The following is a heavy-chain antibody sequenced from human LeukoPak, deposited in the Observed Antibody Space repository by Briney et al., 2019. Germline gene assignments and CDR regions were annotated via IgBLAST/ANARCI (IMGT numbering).Heavy chain of an antibody. D-gene: IGHD3-22*01. CDR3: ERAPANKYDSRLTEDY. V-gene: IGHV1-46*01. J-gene: IGHJ4*02. CDR1: GYTXSSYY. CDR2: XNXXDGNX. Sequence: ASVKVSCKASGYTXSSYYIXWVXXXPGXXXXXXXXXNXXDGNXRQTQXXQGRVTMNRDTSTSTVYMELSSLRSEDTAVYYCERAPANKYDSRLTEDYWGQGTLVTVSS.